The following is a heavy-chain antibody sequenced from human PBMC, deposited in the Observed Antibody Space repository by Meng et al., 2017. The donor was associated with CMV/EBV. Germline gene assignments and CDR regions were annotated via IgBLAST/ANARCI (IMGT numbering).Heavy chain of an antibody. CDR1: GDSVSSNSAA. CDR2: TYYRSKWYN. D-gene: IGHD2-2*01. Sequence: SETLSLTCAISGDSVSSNSAAWNWIRQSPSRGLEWLGRTYYRSKWYNDYAVSVKSRITINPDTSKNQFSLQLNSVTPEDTAVYYRARDRYCSSTSCYWVGMDVWGQGTTVTVSS. V-gene: IGHV6-1*01. CDR3: ARDRYCSSTSCYWVGMDV. J-gene: IGHJ6*02.